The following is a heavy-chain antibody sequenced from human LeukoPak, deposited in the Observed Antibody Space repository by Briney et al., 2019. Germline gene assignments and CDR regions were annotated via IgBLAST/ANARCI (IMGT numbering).Heavy chain of an antibody. CDR2: VHYSGSI. J-gene: IGHJ4*02. V-gene: IGHV4-39*07. D-gene: IGHD3-22*01. Sequence: SETLSLTCTVSGGSISSSSYYWAWIRQPPGKGLEWIGSVHYSGSIYYNPSLKSRATLSLDTSKNQFSLRLSSVTAADTAVYYCAGGGRSGYYSLDYWGQGTLVTVSS. CDR3: AGGGRSGYYSLDY. CDR1: GGSISSSSYY.